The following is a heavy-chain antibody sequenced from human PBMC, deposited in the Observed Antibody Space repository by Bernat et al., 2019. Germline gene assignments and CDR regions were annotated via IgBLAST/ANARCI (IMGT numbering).Heavy chain of an antibody. D-gene: IGHD3-3*01. CDR2: ISYDGSNK. V-gene: IGHV3-30-3*01. CDR3: AREGRPYYDFWSGYYMGQVFDY. Sequence: QVQLVESGGGVVQPGRSLRLSCAASGFTFSSYAMHWVRQAPGKGLEWVAVISYDGSNKYYADSAKRRFTISRDNSKNTLYLQMNSLRAEDTAVYYCAREGRPYYDFWSGYYMGQVFDYWGQGTLVTVSS. CDR1: GFTFSSYA. J-gene: IGHJ4*02.